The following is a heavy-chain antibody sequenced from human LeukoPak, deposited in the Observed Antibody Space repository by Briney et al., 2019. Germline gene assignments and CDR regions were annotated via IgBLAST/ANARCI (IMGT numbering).Heavy chain of an antibody. CDR1: GYTFTSYY. J-gene: IGHJ4*02. D-gene: IGHD3-22*01. CDR3: ARGTYYDSDFDY. CDR2: INPNSGGT. Sequence: SVKVSCKASGYTFTSYYMYWVRQAPGQGLEWMGWINPNSGGTNYAQKFQGRVTMTRDTSISTAYMELSRLRSDDTAVYYCARGTYYDSDFDYWGQGTLVTVSS. V-gene: IGHV1-2*02.